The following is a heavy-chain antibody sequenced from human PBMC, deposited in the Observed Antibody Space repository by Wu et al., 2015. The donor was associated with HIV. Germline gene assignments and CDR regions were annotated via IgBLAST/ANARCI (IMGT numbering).Heavy chain of an antibody. CDR1: GDGFTSYA. D-gene: IGHD6-13*01. Sequence: QAQLVQFGAEVKKPGPSVKVTCKASGDGFTSYAVSWVRQAPGQGLEWMGRIVPLFDAPNYAQRFHDRLTIAADGSTTTAYMEMRNLRSEDTAVYFCTISTFAGSSDTWYSFDKWGQGTLVTVSS. V-gene: IGHV1-69*15. CDR2: IVPLFDAP. CDR3: TISTFAGSSDTWYSFDK. J-gene: IGHJ4*02.